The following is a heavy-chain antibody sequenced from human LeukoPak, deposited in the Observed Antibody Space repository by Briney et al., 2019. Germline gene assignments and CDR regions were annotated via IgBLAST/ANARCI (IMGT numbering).Heavy chain of an antibody. CDR2: IYISGST. Sequence: SETLSLTCTVSGGSINSYSWSYYWSWTRQPAGKGLEWIGRIYISGSTNYNPPLKSRVTMSVDTSKNQFSLKLSSVTAADTAVYYCARRDWVDTAMVKRYSSSWSLWFDPWGQGTLVTVSS. V-gene: IGHV4-4*07. J-gene: IGHJ5*02. D-gene: IGHD5-18*01. CDR3: ARRDWVDTAMVKRYSSSWSLWFDP. CDR1: GGSINSYSWSYY.